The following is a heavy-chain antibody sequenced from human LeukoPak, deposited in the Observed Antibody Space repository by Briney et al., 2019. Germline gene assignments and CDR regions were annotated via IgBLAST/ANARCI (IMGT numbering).Heavy chain of an antibody. V-gene: IGHV3-11*06. J-gene: IGHJ5*02. CDR1: GFTFSDYY. D-gene: IGHD3-22*01. CDR2: ISSSSSYI. CDR3: AREVTYYYDSSVT. Sequence: PGGSLRLSCAASGFTFSDYYMSWIRQAPGKGLEWVSSISSSSSYIYYADSVKGRFTISRDNAKNSLYLQMNSLRAEDTAVYYCAREVTYYYDSSVTWGQGTLVTVSS.